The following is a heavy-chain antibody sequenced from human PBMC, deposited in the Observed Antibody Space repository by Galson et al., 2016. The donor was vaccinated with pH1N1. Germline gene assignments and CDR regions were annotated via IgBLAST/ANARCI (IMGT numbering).Heavy chain of an antibody. D-gene: IGHD3-22*01. CDR1: GVIFNSYA. Sequence: SVKVSCKASGVIFNSYAINWVRQAPGQGLEWMGGIIAIFNTPNYAQDFQGRVTITADKPTTTVYLELSGLTSEDTAVYYCARARNYYGKEAFDIWGQGTMAIVSS. CDR2: IIAIFNTP. J-gene: IGHJ3*02. CDR3: ARARNYYGKEAFDI. V-gene: IGHV1-69*06.